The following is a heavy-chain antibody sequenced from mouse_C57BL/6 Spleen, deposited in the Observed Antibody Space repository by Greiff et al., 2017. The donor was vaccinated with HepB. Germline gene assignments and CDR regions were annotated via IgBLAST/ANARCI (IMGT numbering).Heavy chain of an antibody. D-gene: IGHD1-1*01. Sequence: QVQLQQSGAELAKPGASVKLSCKASGYTFTSYWMHWVKQRPGQGLEWIGYINPSSGYTKYNQKFKDKATLTANKSSSTAYMQLSSLTYEDSAVYYCARSYGSSSSWFAYWGQGTLVTVSA. V-gene: IGHV1-7*01. CDR3: ARSYGSSSSWFAY. CDR2: INPSSGYT. CDR1: GYTFTSYW. J-gene: IGHJ3*01.